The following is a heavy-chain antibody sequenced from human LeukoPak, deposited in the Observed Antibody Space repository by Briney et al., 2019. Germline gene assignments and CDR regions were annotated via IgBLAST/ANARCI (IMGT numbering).Heavy chain of an antibody. V-gene: IGHV4-4*07. J-gene: IGHJ6*03. Sequence: SETLSLTCAVSGGSISSYYWSWIRQPAGKGLEWIGRIYTSGSTNYNPSLKSRVTMSVDTSKNQFSLKLSSVTAADTAVYYCARSYSNYQYYYYYYYMDVWGKGTTVTVSS. D-gene: IGHD4-11*01. CDR3: ARSYSNYQYYYYYYYMDV. CDR2: IYTSGST. CDR1: GGSISSYY.